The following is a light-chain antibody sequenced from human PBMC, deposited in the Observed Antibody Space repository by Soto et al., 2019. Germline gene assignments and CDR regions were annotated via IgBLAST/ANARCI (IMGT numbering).Light chain of an antibody. CDR1: QGISRY. CDR2: AAS. CDR3: QEPFTTPYT. V-gene: IGKV1-39*01. Sequence: DIQMTQSPSSLSASVGDRFTITCRASQGISRYLNWYQQKPGKAPKVLIYAASNLESGVPSRFSGSGSGTDFSLTISSLQAGDFATYFCQEPFTTPYTFGKGTRREI. J-gene: IGKJ5*01.